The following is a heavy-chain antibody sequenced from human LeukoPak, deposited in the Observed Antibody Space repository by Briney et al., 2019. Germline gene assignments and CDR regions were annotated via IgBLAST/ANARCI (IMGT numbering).Heavy chain of an antibody. D-gene: IGHD3-22*01. CDR1: GYTFSSYS. Sequence: PGGSLRLSCAASGYTFSSYSINWVRQAPGQGLEWVSSISVRSNYIYYADSVRGRFRISRDDARDSLYLQMNSLRAEDTAVYYCVRLRRNSDTSGFYYYYDFWGQGTLVTVSS. J-gene: IGHJ4*02. CDR3: VRLRRNSDTSGFYYYYDF. V-gene: IGHV3-21*01. CDR2: ISVRSNYI.